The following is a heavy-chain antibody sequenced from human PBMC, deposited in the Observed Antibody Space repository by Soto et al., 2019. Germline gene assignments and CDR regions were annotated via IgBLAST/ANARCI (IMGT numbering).Heavy chain of an antibody. CDR3: AGGDYYHSSGYYFYYYTMDV. CDR2: VYYGGST. V-gene: IGHV4-39*01. J-gene: IGHJ6*02. D-gene: IGHD3-22*01. CDR1: GGSISSSSYY. Sequence: NPSETLSLTCTVSGGSISSSSYYWGWIRQPPGKGPEWIGNVYYGGSTYYNPSLKSRVTISVETSKSQFSLKLSSVTAADTAVYYCAGGDYYHSSGYYFYYYTMDVWGQGTTVTVS.